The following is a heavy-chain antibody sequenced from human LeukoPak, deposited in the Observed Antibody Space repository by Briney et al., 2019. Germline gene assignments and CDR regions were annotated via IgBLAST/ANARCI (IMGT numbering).Heavy chain of an antibody. Sequence: GGSLKLSCSASGFTFSTYNMNWVRQAPGKGLEWVSFIGTSSGAIYYADSVKGRFTISRDNARKSLYLQMNSLRDEDTAVYYCARNLDSWGQGALVTVSS. CDR2: IGTSSGAI. CDR1: GFTFSTYN. CDR3: ARNLDS. J-gene: IGHJ5*01. V-gene: IGHV3-48*02.